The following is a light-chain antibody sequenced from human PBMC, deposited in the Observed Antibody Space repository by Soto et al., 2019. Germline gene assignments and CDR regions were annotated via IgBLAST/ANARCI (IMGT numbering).Light chain of an antibody. V-gene: IGKV1-39*01. Sequence: DIQMTQSPSSLSASVGDRVTITCRASHFISNYLAWYQQKPGEAPKLLIYAASSLQSGVPSRFSGSGSGTDFTLTISSLQPEDFATYYCQQSYSTPPTFGQGTRLEIK. CDR3: QQSYSTPPT. CDR2: AAS. CDR1: HFISNY. J-gene: IGKJ5*01.